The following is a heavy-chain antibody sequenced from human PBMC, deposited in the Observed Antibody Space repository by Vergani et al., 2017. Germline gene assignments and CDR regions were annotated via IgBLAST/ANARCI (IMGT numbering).Heavy chain of an antibody. CDR3: ARSLTIFGVSTDAFDI. CDR2: ISSSSSYI. D-gene: IGHD3-3*01. J-gene: IGHJ3*02. CDR1: GFTFSSYS. V-gene: IGHV3-21*01. Sequence: EVQLVESGGGLVKPGGSLRLSCAASGFTFSSYSMNWVRQAPGKGLEWVSSISSSSSYIYYADSVKGRFTISRDNAKNPLYLQMNSLRAEDTAVYYCARSLTIFGVSTDAFDIWGQGTMVTVSS.